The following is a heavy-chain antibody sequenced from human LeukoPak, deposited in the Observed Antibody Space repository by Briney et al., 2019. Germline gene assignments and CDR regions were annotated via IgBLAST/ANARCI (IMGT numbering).Heavy chain of an antibody. D-gene: IGHD4-23*01. CDR2: LYYNGNT. CDR3: TRSSDFGGYYFYYYMDV. V-gene: IGHV4-39*02. J-gene: IGHJ6*03. CDR1: GGSFSNNYN. Sequence: SETLSLTCTVSGGSFSNNYNWDWIRQPPGKGLEWIGSLYYNGNTCYNPSLKSRLTISVDTSKSHFSLQLRSVTAEDTAVYFCTRSSDFGGYYFYYYMDVWGKGTTVSVSS.